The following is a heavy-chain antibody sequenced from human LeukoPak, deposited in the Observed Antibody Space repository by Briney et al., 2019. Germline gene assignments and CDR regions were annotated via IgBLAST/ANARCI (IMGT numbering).Heavy chain of an antibody. V-gene: IGHV2-5*01. D-gene: IGHD5/OR15-5a*01. Sequence: KESGPTLVKPTQTLTLTCTFSGLSLSTSGVGVAWIRQPPGKALECLALIYWNDDRHYSPSLKSRLSTTKDTSKNQAVLTMTNMDPLDTGTYYCAHDSVGWDGFDYWGQGILVTVSS. CDR1: GLSLSTSGVG. CDR3: AHDSVGWDGFDY. CDR2: IYWNDDR. J-gene: IGHJ4*02.